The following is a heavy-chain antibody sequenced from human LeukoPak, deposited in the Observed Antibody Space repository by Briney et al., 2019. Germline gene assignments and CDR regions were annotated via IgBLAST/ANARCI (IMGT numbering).Heavy chain of an antibody. J-gene: IGHJ4*02. CDR2: ISSGSSYI. Sequence: GGSLRLSCAASGFTFSRYSMNWVRQAPGKGLECVSSISSGSSYIYYADSVKGRFTISRDNAKKSVYLQMNSLRADDTAVYYCARDFTGSSGPYFDCWGQGTLVTVS. CDR1: GFTFSRYS. CDR3: ARDFTGSSGPYFDC. V-gene: IGHV3-21*01. D-gene: IGHD6-19*01.